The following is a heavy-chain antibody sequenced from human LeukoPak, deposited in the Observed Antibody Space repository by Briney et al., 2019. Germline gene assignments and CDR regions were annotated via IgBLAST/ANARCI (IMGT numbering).Heavy chain of an antibody. Sequence: ASLKVSCKASGYTFTGYYMHWVRQAPGQGLEWMGWINPNSGGTNYAQKFQGRVTMTRDTSISTAYMELSRLRSDDTAVYYCARDGGGCYYLFDYWGQGTLVTVSS. CDR1: GYTFTGYY. V-gene: IGHV1-2*02. D-gene: IGHD1-26*01. CDR2: INPNSGGT. CDR3: ARDGGGCYYLFDY. J-gene: IGHJ4*02.